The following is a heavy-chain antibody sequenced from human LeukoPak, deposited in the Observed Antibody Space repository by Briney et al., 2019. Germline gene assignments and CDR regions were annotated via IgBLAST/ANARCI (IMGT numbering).Heavy chain of an antibody. D-gene: IGHD3-22*01. J-gene: IGHJ4*02. Sequence: SETLSLTCTVSGGSISSSSYYWGWIRQPPGKGLEWIGSIYYSGSTYYNPSLKSRVTISVDTSMNQFSLKLSSVTAADTAVYYCARLNYYDSSGFDYWGQGTLVTVSS. CDR3: ARLNYYDSSGFDY. CDR2: IYYSGST. V-gene: IGHV4-39*01. CDR1: GGSISSSSYY.